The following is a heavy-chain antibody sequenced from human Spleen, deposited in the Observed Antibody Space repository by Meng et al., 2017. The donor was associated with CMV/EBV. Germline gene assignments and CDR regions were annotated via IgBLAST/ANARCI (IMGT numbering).Heavy chain of an antibody. CDR2: INPDGSDT. D-gene: IGHD2/OR15-2a*01. V-gene: IGHV3-74*03. CDR1: GFTLSSHW. CDR3: VRDSYLNALYYGMDV. J-gene: IGHJ6*02. Sequence: GGSLRLSCADSGFTLSSHWMTWVRQAPGKGLVWVSRINPDGSDTTYADSVKGRFTISRDNAKNTLYLQMNSLRAEDTAVYYCVRDSYLNALYYGMDVWGQGTTVTVSS.